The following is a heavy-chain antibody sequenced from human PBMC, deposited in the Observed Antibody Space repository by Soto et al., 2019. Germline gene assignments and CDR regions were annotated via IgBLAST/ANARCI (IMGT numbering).Heavy chain of an antibody. CDR3: ARRPVDIVVVVAAYNWFDP. V-gene: IGHV4-34*01. J-gene: IGHJ5*02. CDR2: INHSGST. CDR1: GGSINHYY. D-gene: IGHD2-15*01. Sequence: SETLSLTCTVSGGSINHYYWTWIRQPPGTGLEWIGEINHSGSTNYNPSLKSRVTISVDTSKNQFSLKLSSVTAADTAVYYCARRPVDIVVVVAAYNWFDPWGQGTLVPVSS.